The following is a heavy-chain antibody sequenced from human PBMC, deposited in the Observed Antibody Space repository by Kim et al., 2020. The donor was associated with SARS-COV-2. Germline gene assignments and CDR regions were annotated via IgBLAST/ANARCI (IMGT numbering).Heavy chain of an antibody. V-gene: IGHV3-11*06. CDR3: ARGGDGGVTTFDY. D-gene: IGHD3-16*01. J-gene: IGHJ4*02. Sequence: YADSVKGRFNIARDHAKNSLYLQMDSLRAEDTAVYYWARGGDGGVTTFDYWGQGTLVTVSS.